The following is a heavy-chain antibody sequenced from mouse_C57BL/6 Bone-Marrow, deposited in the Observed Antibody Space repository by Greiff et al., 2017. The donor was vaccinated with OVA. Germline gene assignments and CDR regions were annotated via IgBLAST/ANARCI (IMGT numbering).Heavy chain of an antibody. D-gene: IGHD1-1*01. Sequence: QVQLQQPGAELVKPGASVKLSCKASGYTFTSYWMHWVKQRPGQGLEWIGMIHPNSGSTNYNEKFKSKATLTVDKSSSTAYMQLSSLTSEVSAVYYSARGGDDYGSSGGFAYWGQGTLVTVSA. CDR3: ARGGDDYGSSGGFAY. CDR2: IHPNSGST. CDR1: GYTFTSYW. J-gene: IGHJ3*01. V-gene: IGHV1-64*01.